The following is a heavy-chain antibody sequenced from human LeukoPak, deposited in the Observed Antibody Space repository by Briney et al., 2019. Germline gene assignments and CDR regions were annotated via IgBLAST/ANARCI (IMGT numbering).Heavy chain of an antibody. CDR3: ARVSLLRYLP. CDR2: INHSGST. J-gene: IGHJ4*02. V-gene: IGHV4-34*01. CDR1: GGSFSGYY. Sequence: SETLSLTCAVYGGSFSGYYWSWIRQPPGKGLEWIGEINHSGSTNYNPSLKSRVTISVDTSKNQFSLKLSSVTAADTAVYYCARVSLLRYLPWGRGTLVTVSS. D-gene: IGHD3-9*01.